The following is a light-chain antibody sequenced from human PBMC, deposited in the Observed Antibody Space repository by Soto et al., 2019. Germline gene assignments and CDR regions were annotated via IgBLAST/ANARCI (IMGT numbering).Light chain of an antibody. CDR3: HHYDNWPKT. Sequence: EVVVTQSPATLSVSPGERATLSCRASQSVSSNLAWYQQKPGQAPRLLIYGASTRATGIPARFSGSGSGTEFTLTISSLQSEDFAVYYCHHYDNWPKTFGQGTRLEIK. CDR1: QSVSSN. V-gene: IGKV3-15*01. CDR2: GAS. J-gene: IGKJ5*01.